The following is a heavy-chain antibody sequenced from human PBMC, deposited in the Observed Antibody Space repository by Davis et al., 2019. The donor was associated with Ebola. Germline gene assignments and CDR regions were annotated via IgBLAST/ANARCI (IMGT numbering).Heavy chain of an antibody. CDR1: GFTFSSYW. D-gene: IGHD5-24*01. Sequence: GESLKISCAASGFTFSSYWMSWVRQAPGKGLEWVANIKQDGSEKYYVDSVRGRFTISRDNAKNSLFLHMNSLRAEDTAMYYCARDRQQMATVWGGHAFDIWGQGTVVTVSS. V-gene: IGHV3-7*01. CDR3: ARDRQQMATVWGGHAFDI. CDR2: IKQDGSEK. J-gene: IGHJ3*02.